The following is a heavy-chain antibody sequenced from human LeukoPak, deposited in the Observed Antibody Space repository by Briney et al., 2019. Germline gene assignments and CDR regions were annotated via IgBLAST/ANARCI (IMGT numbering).Heavy chain of an antibody. D-gene: IGHD3-3*01. CDR3: ARDLSGFWSGYHDY. Sequence: ASVKVSCKASGYTFTGYYMHWVRQAPGQGLEWMGWINPNSGGTNYAQKFQGRVTMTRDTSISTAYMELSRLRSDGTAVYYCARDLSGFWSGYHDYWGQGTLVTVSS. CDR2: INPNSGGT. J-gene: IGHJ4*02. CDR1: GYTFTGYY. V-gene: IGHV1-2*02.